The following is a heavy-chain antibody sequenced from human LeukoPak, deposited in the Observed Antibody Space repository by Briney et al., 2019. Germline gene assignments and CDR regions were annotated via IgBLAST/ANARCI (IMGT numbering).Heavy chain of an antibody. V-gene: IGHV4-4*07. CDR1: GGSISSYY. Sequence: PSETLSLTCTVSGGSISSYYWTWIRQSAGKGLEWIGRINTSGSTNYNPSLRSRVTMSVNTFKNQFSLNLTSVTAADTAVYSCAREGGDPRWLDPWGQGTLVTVSS. CDR3: AREGGDPRWLDP. D-gene: IGHD6-25*01. CDR2: INTSGST. J-gene: IGHJ5*02.